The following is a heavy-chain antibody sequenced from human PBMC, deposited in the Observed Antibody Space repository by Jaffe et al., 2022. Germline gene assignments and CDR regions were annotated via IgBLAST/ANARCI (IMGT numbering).Heavy chain of an antibody. D-gene: IGHD2-15*01. J-gene: IGHJ4*02. V-gene: IGHV1-69*14. CDR2: VIPLVGTP. Sequence: QFQLVQSGAEVKEPGSSVKVSCETSGGTFSTYPISWVRQAPGQGLEWMGGVIPLVGTPNYAQRFQGRVTISADKSTTTAYMELSSLRSEDSAVYYCATKAGGSCNSGACYYLDYWGQGTLVTVSS. CDR1: GGTFSTYP. CDR3: ATKAGGSCNSGACYYLDY.